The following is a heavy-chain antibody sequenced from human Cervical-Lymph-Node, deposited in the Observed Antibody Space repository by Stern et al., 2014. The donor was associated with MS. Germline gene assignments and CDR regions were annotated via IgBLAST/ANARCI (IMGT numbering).Heavy chain of an antibody. Sequence: EVQLEESGAEVKKPGATVKISCKVSGYTFTDYHIHWVQQAPGKGTEWMGLVDPADGEILYAEKFQGRVTMTADTSTDTAYMELSSLRSEDTAMYYCATTLDDWGQGTLVTVSS. J-gene: IGHJ4*02. CDR1: GYTFTDYH. CDR3: ATTLDD. V-gene: IGHV1-69-2*01. CDR2: VDPADGEI.